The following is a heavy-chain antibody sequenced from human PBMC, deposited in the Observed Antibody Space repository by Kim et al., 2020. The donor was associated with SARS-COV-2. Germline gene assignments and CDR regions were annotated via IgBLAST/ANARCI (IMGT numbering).Heavy chain of an antibody. J-gene: IGHJ6*01. Sequence: GGSLRLSCAASGFTVSSNYMSWVRQAPGKGLEWVSVIYSGGSTYYADSVKGRFTISRDNSKNTLYLQMHSLRAEDKAVYYCAITPYDSSGYLYYYYYGM. CDR2: IYSGGST. CDR1: GFTVSSNY. D-gene: IGHD3-22*01. CDR3: AITPYDSSGYLYYYYYGM. V-gene: IGHV3-66*01.